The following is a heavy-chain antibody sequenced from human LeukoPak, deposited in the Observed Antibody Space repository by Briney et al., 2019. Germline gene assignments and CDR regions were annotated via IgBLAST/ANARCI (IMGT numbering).Heavy chain of an antibody. D-gene: IGHD2-8*01. Sequence: SETLSLTCTVSGGSVSSGSYYWSWIRQPPGKGLEWIGYIYYSGSTNYNPSLKSRVTISVDTSKNQFSLKLSSVTAADTAVYYCARVWRELYPIDYWGQGTLVTVSS. CDR1: GGSVSSGSYY. CDR3: ARVWRELYPIDY. V-gene: IGHV4-61*01. CDR2: IYYSGST. J-gene: IGHJ4*02.